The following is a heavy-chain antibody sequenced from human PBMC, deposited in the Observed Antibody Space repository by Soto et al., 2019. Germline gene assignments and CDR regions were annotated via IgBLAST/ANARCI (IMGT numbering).Heavy chain of an antibody. J-gene: IGHJ5*02. CDR2: IYSGGSS. Sequence: GSLRLSCTTSGFTVSSSHMTWVRQAPGKGLGWVSVIYSGGSSYYAVSVQGRFTISRDNSKNTVYLQMNSLRGEDTAMYYCARLGPYGSESYSFRYNWFDPWGQGPQVTVSS. V-gene: IGHV3-53*01. CDR3: ARLGPYGSESYSFRYNWFDP. CDR1: GFTVSSSH. D-gene: IGHD3-10*01.